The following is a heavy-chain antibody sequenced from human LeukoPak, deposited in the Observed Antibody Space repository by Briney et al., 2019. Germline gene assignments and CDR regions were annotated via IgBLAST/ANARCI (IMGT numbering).Heavy chain of an antibody. CDR3: ARDYRTVVVSSYFDY. CDR1: GFTVSSNY. J-gene: IGHJ4*02. Sequence: GGSLRLSCAASGFTVSSNYMSWVRQAPGKGLEWVSVIYSGGGTYYADSVKGRFTISRDNAKNSLYLQMNSLRAEDTAVYYCARDYRTVVVSSYFDYWGQGTLVTVSS. D-gene: IGHD3-22*01. CDR2: IYSGGGT. V-gene: IGHV3-66*01.